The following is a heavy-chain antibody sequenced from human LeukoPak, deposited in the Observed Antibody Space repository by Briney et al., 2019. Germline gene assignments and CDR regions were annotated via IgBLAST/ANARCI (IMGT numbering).Heavy chain of an antibody. D-gene: IGHD6-19*01. J-gene: IGHJ4*02. CDR1: GGSISSYY. V-gene: IGHV4-59*08. Sequence: SETLSLTCTVSGGSISSYYWSWIRQSPGKGLEWIWYIYYSGRTNYNPSLKSRVTISVDTSKNQFSLKLSSVTAADTAVYYCARHVEQWLTPFDYWGQGTLVTVSS. CDR2: IYYSGRT. CDR3: ARHVEQWLTPFDY.